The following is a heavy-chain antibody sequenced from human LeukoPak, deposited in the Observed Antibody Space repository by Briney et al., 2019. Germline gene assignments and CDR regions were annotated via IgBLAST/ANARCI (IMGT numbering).Heavy chain of an antibody. V-gene: IGHV3-49*03. CDR1: GFTFGDYA. Sequence: GGSLRLSCTTSGFTFGDYAMSWFRQAPGKGLEWVGFIRSKAYGGTTEYAASVKGRFTISRDDSKSIAYLQMNSLKTEDTTVYYCTREEYSSSSLFDYWGQGTLVTVSS. CDR2: IRSKAYGGTT. J-gene: IGHJ4*02. CDR3: TREEYSSSSLFDY. D-gene: IGHD6-6*01.